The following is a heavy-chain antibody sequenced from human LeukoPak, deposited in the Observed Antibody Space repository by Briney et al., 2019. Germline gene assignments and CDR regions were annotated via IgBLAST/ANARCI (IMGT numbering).Heavy chain of an antibody. V-gene: IGHV4-34*01. CDR1: GGSFSGYY. J-gene: IGHJ5*02. D-gene: IGHD3-22*01. Sequence: SETLSLTCAVYGGSFSGYYWSWIRQPPGKGLEWIGEINHSGSTNYNPSLKSRVTMSVDTSKNQFSLKLSSVTAADTAVYYCARDQVVASWFDPWGQGTLVTVSS. CDR2: INHSGST. CDR3: ARDQVVASWFDP.